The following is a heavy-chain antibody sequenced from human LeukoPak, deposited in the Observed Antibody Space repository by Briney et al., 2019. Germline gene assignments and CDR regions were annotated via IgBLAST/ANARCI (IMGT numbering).Heavy chain of an antibody. V-gene: IGHV1-8*02. D-gene: IGHD4-23*01. CDR3: ARAPAYGGNYYYYYYMDV. CDR2: MNPNSGNT. J-gene: IGHJ6*03. Sequence: EASVKVSCKASGYTFTSYGISWVRQAPGQGLEWMGWMNPNSGNTGYAQKFQGRVTMTRNTSISTAYMELSSLRSEDTAVYYCARAPAYGGNYYYYYYMDVWGKGTTVTISS. CDR1: GYTFTSYG.